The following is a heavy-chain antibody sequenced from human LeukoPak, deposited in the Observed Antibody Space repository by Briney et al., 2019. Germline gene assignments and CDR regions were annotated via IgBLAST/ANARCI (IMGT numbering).Heavy chain of an antibody. CDR2: ISGSGGST. Sequence: GGSLRLSCAASRFTFSSYGMSWVRQAPGKGLEWVSAISGSGGSTYYADSVKGRFTISRDNSKNTLYLQMNSLRAEDTAVYYCAKVKHYDILTWDYWGQGTLVTVSS. J-gene: IGHJ4*02. CDR1: RFTFSSYG. V-gene: IGHV3-23*01. CDR3: AKVKHYDILTWDY. D-gene: IGHD3-9*01.